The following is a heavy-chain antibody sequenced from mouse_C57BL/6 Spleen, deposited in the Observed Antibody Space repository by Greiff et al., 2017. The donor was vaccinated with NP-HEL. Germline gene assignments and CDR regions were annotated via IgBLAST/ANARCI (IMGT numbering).Heavy chain of an antibody. CDR3: ARITTVVALDY. CDR1: GYSITSGYY. CDR2: ISYDGSN. Sequence: EVQRVESGPGLVKPSQSLSLTCSVTGYSITSGYYWNWIRQFPGNKLEWMGYISYDGSNNYHPSLKNRISITRDTSKNQFFLKLNSVTTEDTATYYCARITTVVALDYWGQGTTLTVSS. D-gene: IGHD1-1*01. J-gene: IGHJ2*01. V-gene: IGHV3-6*01.